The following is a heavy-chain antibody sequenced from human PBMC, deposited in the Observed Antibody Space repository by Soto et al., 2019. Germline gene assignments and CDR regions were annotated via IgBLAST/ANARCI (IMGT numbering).Heavy chain of an antibody. Sequence: QVQLVESGGGVVQPGRSLRLSCAASGFTFNNYAMHWVRQAPGKGLEWVAVISYDGSNKYYADSVKGRFTISRDNSKNTLYLQMNSLRAEDTAVYYCARDRGQKGSGLNDYWGQGTLVTVSS. D-gene: IGHD3-10*01. CDR2: ISYDGSNK. J-gene: IGHJ4*02. CDR1: GFTFNNYA. V-gene: IGHV3-30-3*01. CDR3: ARDRGQKGSGLNDY.